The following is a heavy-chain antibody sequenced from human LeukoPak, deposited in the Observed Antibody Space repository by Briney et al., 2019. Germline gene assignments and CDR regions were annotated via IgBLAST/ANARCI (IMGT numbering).Heavy chain of an antibody. D-gene: IGHD1-1*01. CDR3: ARQGPGTVFDY. CDR1: GGSISSSSYY. J-gene: IGHJ4*02. Sequence: SETLSLTCTVSGGSISSSSYYWGWIRQPPGKGLEWIGSIYYSGSTYYNPSLKCRVTISVDTSKNQFSLKLSSVTAADTAVYYCARQGPGTVFDYWGQGTLVTVSS. V-gene: IGHV4-39*01. CDR2: IYYSGST.